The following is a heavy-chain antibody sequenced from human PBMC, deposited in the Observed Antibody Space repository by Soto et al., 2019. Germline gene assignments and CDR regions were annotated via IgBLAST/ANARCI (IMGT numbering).Heavy chain of an antibody. V-gene: IGHV1-69*12. J-gene: IGHJ2*01. Sequence: QVQLVQSGAEVKKPGSSVTVSCKASGGTFSSYTISWVRQAPGQGLEWMGGIIPIFGTANYAQQFQGRVTITADESTSTAYRELSSLRSEDTAVYYCARGNHRWLQLWYFDLWCRGTLVTVSS. CDR2: IIPIFGTA. CDR1: GGTFSSYT. D-gene: IGHD5-12*01. CDR3: ARGNHRWLQLWYFDL.